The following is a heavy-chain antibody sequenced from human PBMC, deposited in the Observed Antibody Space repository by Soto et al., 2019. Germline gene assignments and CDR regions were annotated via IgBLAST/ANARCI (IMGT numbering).Heavy chain of an antibody. CDR1: GFTFSSYG. CDR2: ISYDGSNK. V-gene: IGHV3-30*18. CDR3: ANRANYYDSSGYNA. D-gene: IGHD3-22*01. J-gene: IGHJ5*02. Sequence: GGSLRLSCAASGFTFSSYGMHWVRQAPGKGLEWVAVISYDGSNKYYADSVKGRFTISRDNSKNSLYLQMNSLRAEDTAVYYCANRANYYDSSGYNAWGQGTLVTVSS.